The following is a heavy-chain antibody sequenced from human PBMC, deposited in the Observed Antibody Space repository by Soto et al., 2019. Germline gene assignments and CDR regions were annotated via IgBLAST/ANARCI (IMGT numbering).Heavy chain of an antibody. V-gene: IGHV4-39*01. CDR3: ARSSPHSPLLYFFDY. J-gene: IGHJ4*02. Sequence: QLQLQGSGPGLVRPSETLSLTCAVSGGSISTSVYYWGWIRQPPGKGLEWIGSISSSGSTYDTPSLKTRVTLSVDTSKNQFSLKLNSVTAADTAVYYCARSSPHSPLLYFFDYWGQGPLVTVSS. D-gene: IGHD5-18*01. CDR2: ISSSGST. CDR1: GGSISTSVYY.